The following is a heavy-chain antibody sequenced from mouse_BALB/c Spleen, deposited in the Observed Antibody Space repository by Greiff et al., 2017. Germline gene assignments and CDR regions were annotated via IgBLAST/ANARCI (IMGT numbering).Heavy chain of an antibody. CDR3: ARRGDYDYPFDY. CDR1: GFTFSSYA. J-gene: IGHJ2*01. CDR2: ISSGGST. Sequence: EVQLVESGGGLVKPGGSLKLSCAASGFTFSSYAMSWVRQTPEKRLEWVASISSGGSTYYPDSVKGRFTISRDNARNILYLQMSSLRSEDTAMYYCARRGDYDYPFDYWGQGTTLTVSS. D-gene: IGHD2-4*01. V-gene: IGHV5-6-5*01.